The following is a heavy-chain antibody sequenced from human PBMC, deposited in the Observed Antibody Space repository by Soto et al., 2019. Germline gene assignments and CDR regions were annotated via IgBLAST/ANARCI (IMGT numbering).Heavy chain of an antibody. J-gene: IGHJ6*03. V-gene: IGHV3-23*01. Sequence: GGSLRLSCAASGFTFSSYAMSWVRQAPGKGLEWVSAISGSGGSTYYADSVKGRFTISRENAKNSLYLQMNSLRAGDTAVYYCARAKEARSTTAVSYYYYMDVWGKGTTVTVSS. CDR3: ARAKEARSTTAVSYYYYMDV. CDR2: ISGSGGST. D-gene: IGHD4-17*01. CDR1: GFTFSSYA.